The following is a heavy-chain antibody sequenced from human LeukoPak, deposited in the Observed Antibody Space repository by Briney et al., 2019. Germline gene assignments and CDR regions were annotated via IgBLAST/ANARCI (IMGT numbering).Heavy chain of an antibody. V-gene: IGHV3-74*01. J-gene: IGHJ4*02. CDR1: GFTFSSYW. CDR2: INSDGSST. CDR3: ARDSGSYYATSFDY. D-gene: IGHD1-26*01. Sequence: PSGGSLRLSCAASGFTFSSYWMHWVRHAPGKGLVWVSRINSDGSSTSYADSVKGRFTISRDNAKNTLYLQMNSLRAEDTAVYYCARDSGSYYATSFDYWGQGTLVTVSS.